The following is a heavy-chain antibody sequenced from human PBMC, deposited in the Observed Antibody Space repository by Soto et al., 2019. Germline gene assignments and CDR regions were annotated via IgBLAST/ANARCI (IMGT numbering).Heavy chain of an antibody. CDR1: GFTFSSYS. J-gene: IGHJ6*02. CDR2: ISSSSSYI. V-gene: IGHV3-21*01. Sequence: PGGSLRLSCAASGFTFSSYSMNWVRQAPGKGLGWVSSISSSSSYIYYADSVKGRFTISRDNAKNSLYLQMNSLRAEDTAVYYCARERFGELLYQRVGEGMDVWGQGTTVTVSS. D-gene: IGHD3-10*01. CDR3: ARERFGELLYQRVGEGMDV.